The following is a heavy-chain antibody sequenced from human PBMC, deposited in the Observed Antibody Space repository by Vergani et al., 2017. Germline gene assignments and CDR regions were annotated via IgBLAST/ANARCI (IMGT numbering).Heavy chain of an antibody. J-gene: IGHJ4*02. Sequence: QVQLVPGAEVKKPGASVKVSCKASGYTFTGYYMHWVRQAPGQGLEWMGWINPNSGGTNYAQKFQGRVTRTRDTSISTAYMELSRLRSDDTAVYYCARVTKGSAVTTSFVYWGQGTLVTGSS. V-gene: IGHV1-2*02. CDR1: GYTFTGYY. CDR2: INPNSGGT. D-gene: IGHD4-17*01. CDR3: ARVTKGSAVTTSFVY.